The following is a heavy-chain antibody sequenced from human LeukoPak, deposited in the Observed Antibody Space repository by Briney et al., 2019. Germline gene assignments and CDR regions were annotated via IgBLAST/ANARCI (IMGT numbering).Heavy chain of an antibody. V-gene: IGHV3-30*04. CDR1: GFTFSSYA. CDR2: ISSDGSNK. J-gene: IGHJ4*02. CDR3: ARNHYDSSGYYFPLGY. Sequence: PGGSLRLSCAASGFTFSSYAMHWVRQAPGKGLEWVAVISSDGSNKYYADSVKGRFTISRDNCKNTLYLQMNSLRDEDTAMYYCARNHYDSSGYYFPLGYWGQGTLVTVSS. D-gene: IGHD3-22*01.